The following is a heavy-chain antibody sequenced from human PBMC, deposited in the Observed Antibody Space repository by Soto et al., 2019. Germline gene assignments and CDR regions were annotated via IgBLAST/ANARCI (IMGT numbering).Heavy chain of an antibody. V-gene: IGHV5-51*01. CDR2: IYPYDSDT. J-gene: IGHJ6*02. Sequence: PGESLKISCKGSGYSFTSYWIGWVRQMPGKGLEWMGIIYPYDSDTRYSPSFQGQVTISADKSISTAYLQWSSLKASGTAMYYCARMGFSGGGYLSYYYYGMDVWGQGTTVTVSS. CDR3: ARMGFSGGGYLSYYYYGMDV. D-gene: IGHD2-15*01. CDR1: GYSFTSYW.